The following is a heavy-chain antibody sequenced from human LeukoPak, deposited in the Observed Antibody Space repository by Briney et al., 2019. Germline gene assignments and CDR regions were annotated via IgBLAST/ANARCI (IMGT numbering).Heavy chain of an antibody. V-gene: IGHV4-4*07. CDR2: IFTTGGA. CDR1: GGSIGTYY. J-gene: IGHJ4*02. CDR3: VRDGPSWGLL. D-gene: IGHD7-27*01. Sequence: SXXLSLTCTVSGGSIGTYYWSWIRQPAGKGLEWIGRIFTTGGANYNPSLKTRVTMSLDTSKNLLSLKLNSVTAAGTAVYYCVRDGPSWGLLWGQGALVTVSS.